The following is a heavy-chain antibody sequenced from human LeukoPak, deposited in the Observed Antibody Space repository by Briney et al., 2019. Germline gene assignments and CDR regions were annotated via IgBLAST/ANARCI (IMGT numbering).Heavy chain of an antibody. V-gene: IGHV4-4*07. CDR3: ARRVWATTISRDAFDI. D-gene: IGHD1-26*01. CDR1: GGSISSYY. CDR2: IYTSGST. Sequence: SETLSLTCTVSGGSISSYYWSWIRQPAGKGLEWIGRIYTSGSTNYNPSLKSRVAISVDTSKSQFSLKLSSVTAADTAVYYCARRVWATTISRDAFDIWGQGTMVTVSS. J-gene: IGHJ3*02.